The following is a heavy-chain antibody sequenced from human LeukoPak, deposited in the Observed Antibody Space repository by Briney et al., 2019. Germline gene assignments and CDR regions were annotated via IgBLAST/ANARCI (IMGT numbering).Heavy chain of an antibody. D-gene: IGHD3-10*02. J-gene: IGHJ5*02. Sequence: SETLSLTCIVSGGSISSYYWSWIRQPAGKGLEWIGRIYTSGSTNYNHSLKSRVTRSVDTSKNQFSLKLSSVTAADTAVYYCARVNVAWPDLNWFDPWGQGTLVTVSS. CDR2: IYTSGST. V-gene: IGHV4-4*07. CDR1: GGSISSYY. CDR3: ARVNVAWPDLNWFDP.